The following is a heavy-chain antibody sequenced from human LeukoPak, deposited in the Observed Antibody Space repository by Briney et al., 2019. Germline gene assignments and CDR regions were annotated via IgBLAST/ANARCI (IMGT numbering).Heavy chain of an antibody. V-gene: IGHV4-34*01. CDR2: INHSGST. CDR1: GGSFSGYY. D-gene: IGHD1-1*01. Sequence: SETLSLTCAVYGGSFSGYYWSWIRQPPGKGLEWIGEINHSGSTNYNPSLKSRVTISVGTSKNQFSLKLSSVTAADTAVYYCARVEYGWNDKVYWGQGTLVTVSS. CDR3: ARVEYGWNDKVY. J-gene: IGHJ4*02.